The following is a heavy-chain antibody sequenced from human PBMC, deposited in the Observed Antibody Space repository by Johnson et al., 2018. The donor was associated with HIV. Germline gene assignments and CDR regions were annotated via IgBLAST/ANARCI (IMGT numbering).Heavy chain of an antibody. CDR3: ARGFCSSASCYLHAFDI. V-gene: IGHV3-66*03. CDR1: GFTVRSNH. J-gene: IGHJ3*02. D-gene: IGHD2-2*01. CDR2: IYSGGNT. Sequence: VQLVESGGGLIQPGGSLRLSCAASGFTVRSNHVNWVRPAPEKGLEWVSVIYSGGNTYHADSVKGRFPISRDNSKNTLYLHMNTLRAEDTAGYYCARGFCSSASCYLHAFDIWGQGTMVTVSS.